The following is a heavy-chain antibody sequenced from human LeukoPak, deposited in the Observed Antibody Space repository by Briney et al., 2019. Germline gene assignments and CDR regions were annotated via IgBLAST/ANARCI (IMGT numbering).Heavy chain of an antibody. J-gene: IGHJ6*02. CDR1: GFTFSDFY. D-gene: IGHD3-22*01. CDR2: ISSSGSTI. V-gene: IGHV3-11*01. CDR3: ASTADPYYYDSRGYYEILGYAMDV. Sequence: GGSLRLSCAASGFTFSDFYMSWIRQAPGKGLEWVSYISSSGSTIYYADSVKGRFTISRDNAKNSLYLQVNSLRAEDTAVYYCASTADPYYYDSRGYYEILGYAMDVWGQGTTVTVSS.